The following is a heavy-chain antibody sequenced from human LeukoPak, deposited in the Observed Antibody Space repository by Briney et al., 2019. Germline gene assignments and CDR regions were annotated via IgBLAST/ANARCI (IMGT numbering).Heavy chain of an antibody. CDR3: ARDGVATIGAFDI. Sequence: SETLSHTCTVSGGSISSYYWSWIRQPPGKGLEWIGYIYYSGSTNYNPSLKSRVTISVDTSKNQFSLKLSSVTAADTAVYYCARDGVATIGAFDIWGQGTMVTVS. J-gene: IGHJ3*02. D-gene: IGHD5-12*01. CDR2: IYYSGST. V-gene: IGHV4-59*01. CDR1: GGSISSYY.